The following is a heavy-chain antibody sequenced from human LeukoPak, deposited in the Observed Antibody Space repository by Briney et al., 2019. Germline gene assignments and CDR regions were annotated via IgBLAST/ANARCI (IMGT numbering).Heavy chain of an antibody. V-gene: IGHV4-59*08. CDR3: ARWNEGLDY. D-gene: IGHD1-1*01. CDR2: IYYTGAT. J-gene: IGHJ4*02. CDR1: RGSINYFY. Sequence: SETLSLTCTVSRGSINYFYLSWIRQPPGKGLEFIAHIYYTGATDYNRSLQSRGSISFGTAKNQISLRLNSVTPADTAVYYCARWNEGLDYWGQGTLVTVSS.